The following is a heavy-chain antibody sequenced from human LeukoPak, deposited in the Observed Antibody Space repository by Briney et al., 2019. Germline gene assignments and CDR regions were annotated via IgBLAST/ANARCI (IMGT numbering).Heavy chain of an antibody. CDR1: GGSISSGGYY. CDR3: ARDGYSGSYSGWFDP. Sequence: SETLSLTCTVSGGSISSGGYYWSWIRQPPGKGLEWIGYIYHSGSTYYNPSLKSRVTISVDRSKNQFSLKLSSVTAADTAVYYCARDGYSGSYSGWFDPWGQGTLVTVSS. J-gene: IGHJ5*02. D-gene: IGHD1-26*01. V-gene: IGHV4-30-2*01. CDR2: IYHSGST.